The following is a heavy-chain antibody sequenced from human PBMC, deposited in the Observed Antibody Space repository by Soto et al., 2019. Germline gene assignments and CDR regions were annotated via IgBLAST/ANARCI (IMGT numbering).Heavy chain of an antibody. CDR2: ISGSGGST. CDR1: GFTFSSYA. J-gene: IGHJ4*02. CDR3: AKGSAGYSSGWYYFDY. D-gene: IGHD6-19*01. Sequence: EVQLLESGGGLVQPGGSLRLSCAASGFTFSSYAMSWVRQAPGKGLEWVSAISGSGGSTYYADCVKGRFTISRDNSKNTLYLQMNSLSAEDTAVYYCAKGSAGYSSGWYYFDYWGQGTLVTVSS. V-gene: IGHV3-23*01.